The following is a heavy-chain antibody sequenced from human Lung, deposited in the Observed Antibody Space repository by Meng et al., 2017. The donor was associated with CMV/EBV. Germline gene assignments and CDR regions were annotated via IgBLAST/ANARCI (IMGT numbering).Heavy chain of an antibody. CDR3: ARERSSSSYYYGMDV. J-gene: IGHJ6*02. D-gene: IGHD6-6*01. Sequence: GESLKISCTGSGYSFTSYWIGWVRQMPGKGLEWMGIIYPGDSDTRYSPSFQGQVTISADKSISTAYLQWSSLKASDTAMYYCARERSSSSYYYGMDVWGQGTTVTVSS. CDR1: GYSFTSYW. CDR2: IYPGDSDT. V-gene: IGHV5-51*01.